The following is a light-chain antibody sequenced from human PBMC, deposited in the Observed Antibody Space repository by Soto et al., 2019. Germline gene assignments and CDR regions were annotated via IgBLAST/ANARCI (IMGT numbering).Light chain of an antibody. CDR1: DSDVGTYNL. J-gene: IGLJ2*01. CDR3: SSYACTITSGAV. Sequence: QSALTQPASVSGCPGQSITISCTGTDSDVGTYNLVSWYQQHPAKAPKLMIYEGSKRPSGVSNGFSGSRSGNTASLTISWLQADDEADYYCSSYACTITSGAVFGGGTTLTVL. CDR2: EGS. V-gene: IGLV2-23*01.